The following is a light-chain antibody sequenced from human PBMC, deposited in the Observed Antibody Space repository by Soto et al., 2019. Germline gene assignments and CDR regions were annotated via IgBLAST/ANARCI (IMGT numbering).Light chain of an antibody. J-gene: IGLJ2*01. CDR3: AAWDDSLNGPV. Sequence: QSVLTQPPSVSEAPRQRVTISCSGSSSNIGNNAVNWYQQLPGKAPKLLIYYDDLLPSGVSDRFSGSKSGTSASLAISGRQSEDEADHYSAAWDDSLNGPVFGGGTKLTVL. CDR2: YDD. CDR1: SSNIGNNA. V-gene: IGLV1-36*01.